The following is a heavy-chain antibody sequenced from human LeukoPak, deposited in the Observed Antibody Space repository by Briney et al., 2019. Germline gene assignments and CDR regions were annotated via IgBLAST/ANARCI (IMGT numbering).Heavy chain of an antibody. J-gene: IGHJ4*02. Sequence: PGGSLRLSCAASGFTFSSYSMNWVRQAPGKGLEWVSYISSSSSTIYYADSVKGRFTISRDNAKNSLYLQMNSLRAEDTAVYYCARDPVAGAFDYWGQGTLVTVSS. CDR2: ISSSSSTI. CDR3: ARDPVAGAFDY. V-gene: IGHV3-48*04. D-gene: IGHD6-19*01. CDR1: GFTFSSYS.